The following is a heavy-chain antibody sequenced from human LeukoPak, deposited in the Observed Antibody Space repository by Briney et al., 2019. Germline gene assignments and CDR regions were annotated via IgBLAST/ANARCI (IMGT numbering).Heavy chain of an antibody. CDR2: IKQDGSEK. D-gene: IGHD3-22*01. Sequence: GGSLRLSCAASGFTFSSYWMSWVRQAPGKGLEWVANIKQDGSEKYYVDSVKGRFTISRDNAKNSLYLRMNSLRAEDTAVCYCAREEYYYDSSGYTLDYWGQGTLVTVSS. CDR1: GFTFSSYW. V-gene: IGHV3-7*01. J-gene: IGHJ4*02. CDR3: AREEYYYDSSGYTLDY.